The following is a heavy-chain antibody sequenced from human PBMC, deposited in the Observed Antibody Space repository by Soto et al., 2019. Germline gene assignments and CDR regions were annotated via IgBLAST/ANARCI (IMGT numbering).Heavy chain of an antibody. Sequence: SETLSLTCTVSGGSISSGGYYWSWVRQPPGKGLEWIGEINHRGSTNYNPSLKSRVTISVDTSKNQFSLKLSSVTAAETAVYYCARTSRFEYWGQGTLVTVSS. CDR2: INHRGST. V-gene: IGHV4-39*07. CDR3: ARTSRFEY. J-gene: IGHJ4*02. CDR1: GGSISSGGYY. D-gene: IGHD6-6*01.